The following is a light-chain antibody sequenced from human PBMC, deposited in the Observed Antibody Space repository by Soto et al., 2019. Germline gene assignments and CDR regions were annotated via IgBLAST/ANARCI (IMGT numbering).Light chain of an antibody. CDR2: DVN. CDR1: RSDVGAYNA. CDR3: SSYISNYAPSVL. J-gene: IGLJ3*02. V-gene: IGLV2-14*01. Sequence: QSALTQPASVSGSPGQSITISCTGSRSDVGAYNAVSWYQQHPGKAPKLMIYDVNNRRSGVSHRFSGSKSGNTASLTISGLQAEDEADYYCSSYISNYAPSVLFGGGTKLTVL.